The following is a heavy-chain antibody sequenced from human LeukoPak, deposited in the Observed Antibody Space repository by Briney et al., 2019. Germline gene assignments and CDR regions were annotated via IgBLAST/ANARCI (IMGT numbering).Heavy chain of an antibody. CDR3: ARGCSSTSCYAFYGMDV. J-gene: IGHJ6*02. CDR2: IIPIFGTA. Sequence: GASVKVSCKASGGTFSSYAISWMRQAPGQGLEWMGGIIPIFGTANYAQKFQGRVTITADESTSTAYMELSSLRSEDTAVYYCARGCSSTSCYAFYGMDVWGQGTTVTGSS. D-gene: IGHD2-2*01. CDR1: GGTFSSYA. V-gene: IGHV1-69*01.